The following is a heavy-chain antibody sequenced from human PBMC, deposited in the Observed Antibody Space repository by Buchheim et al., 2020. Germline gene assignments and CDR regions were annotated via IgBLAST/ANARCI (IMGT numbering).Heavy chain of an antibody. J-gene: IGHJ4*02. CDR2: ITHSGST. CDR1: GGSFSGYY. D-gene: IGHD6-19*01. CDR3: ARANGRYSSGWPPGY. V-gene: IGHV4-34*01. Sequence: QVQLQQWGAGLLKPSETLSLTCAVYGGSFSGYYWSWIRQPPGKGLEWIGEITHSGSTNSNPFLTSRVTISVDTSKNQFSLKLSSVTAADTAVYYCARANGRYSSGWPPGYWGQGTL.